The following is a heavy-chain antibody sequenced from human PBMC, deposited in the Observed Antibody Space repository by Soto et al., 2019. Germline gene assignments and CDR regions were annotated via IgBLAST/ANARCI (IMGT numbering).Heavy chain of an antibody. CDR3: AREYPAGAI. J-gene: IGHJ3*02. V-gene: IGHV3-48*02. CDR2: ISLSSSTI. D-gene: IGHD2-2*01. CDR1: GFTFSSYG. Sequence: EVQLVESGGGLVQPGGSLRLSCAASGFTFSSYGMNWVRQAPGKGLEWVSYISLSSSTIYYSDSVKGRFTISRDNAKNALYLQMNSPRDEDTAVYYCAREYPAGAIWGQGTMVTVSS.